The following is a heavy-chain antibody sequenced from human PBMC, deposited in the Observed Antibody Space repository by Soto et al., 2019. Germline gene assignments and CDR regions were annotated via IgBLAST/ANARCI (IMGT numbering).Heavy chain of an antibody. V-gene: IGHV4-31*03. CDR2: IYYSGTT. CDR3: ARDHAAANYYGMDV. Sequence: QVQLQESGPRLVKPSQTLSLTCTVSGDSISSGGYFWSWIRQHPGKGLEWIGYIYYSGTTQYNPSLMSRVTMSADTSKNQFSLKLTSVTAPDTAMYYCARDHAAANYYGMDVWGQGTTVTVSS. J-gene: IGHJ6*02. CDR1: GDSISSGGYF. D-gene: IGHD6-13*01.